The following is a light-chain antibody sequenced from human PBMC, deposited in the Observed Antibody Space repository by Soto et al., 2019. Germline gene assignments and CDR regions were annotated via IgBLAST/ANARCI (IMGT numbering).Light chain of an antibody. CDR3: QQYNVYSWT. J-gene: IGKJ1*01. CDR1: QTINSW. Sequence: GDRVPIPCLASQTINSWLAWYQQKPGKAPKLLIYEASSLEKGVPARFGGSGSGTEFTLTISSLQPDDFATYYCQQYNVYSWTFGQGTKVDI. V-gene: IGKV1-5*03. CDR2: EAS.